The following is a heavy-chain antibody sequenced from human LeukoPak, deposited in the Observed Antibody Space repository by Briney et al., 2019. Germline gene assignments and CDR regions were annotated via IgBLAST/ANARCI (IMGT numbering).Heavy chain of an antibody. Sequence: ASVRVSCTASGYTITDYYLHWVRQTPGQGLEWMGWIIPNTGGTNYAQKFQDWVTMSSGTSISTAYMELSSLRSDDTAVYYCARGSPSYAQWHFDLWGRGTLVTVSS. CDR3: ARGSPSYAQWHFDL. CDR1: GYTITDYY. D-gene: IGHD2/OR15-2a*01. V-gene: IGHV1-2*04. J-gene: IGHJ2*01. CDR2: IIPNTGGT.